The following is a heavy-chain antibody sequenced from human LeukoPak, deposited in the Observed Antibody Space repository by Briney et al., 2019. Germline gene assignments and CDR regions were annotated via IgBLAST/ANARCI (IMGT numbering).Heavy chain of an antibody. CDR3: AREGYYGSGSPPSLYFDY. CDR2: TSSDLNVK. J-gene: IGHJ4*02. D-gene: IGHD3-10*01. V-gene: IGHV3-30-3*01. CDR1: GFTFRNYV. Sequence: GESLGLSCAASGFTFRNYVIHWVRQAPGKGLEWVAVTSSDLNVKLYADSVKGRFTISRDNSRSTLYLQMNNLRPEDTAIYYCAREGYYGSGSPPSLYFDYWGQGTLVTVSS.